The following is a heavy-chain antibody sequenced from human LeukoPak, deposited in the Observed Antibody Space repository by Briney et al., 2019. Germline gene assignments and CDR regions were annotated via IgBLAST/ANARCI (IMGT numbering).Heavy chain of an antibody. CDR3: ARDLYGDYVPDAFDI. Sequence: SVKVSCKASGGTFSSYAISWVRQAPGQGLEWMGGIIPIFGTANYAQKFQGRVTITADESTSTAYMELSSLRSEDTAVYYCARDLYGDYVPDAFDIWGQGTMVTVSS. V-gene: IGHV1-69*13. J-gene: IGHJ3*02. CDR1: GGTFSSYA. D-gene: IGHD4-17*01. CDR2: IIPIFGTA.